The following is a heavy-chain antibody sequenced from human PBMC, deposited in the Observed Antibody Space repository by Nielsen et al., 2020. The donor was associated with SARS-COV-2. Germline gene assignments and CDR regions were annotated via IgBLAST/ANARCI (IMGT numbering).Heavy chain of an antibody. V-gene: IGHV4-59*01. CDR1: GGSISSYY. Sequence: GSLRLSCTVSGGSISSYYWSWIRQPPGKGLEWIGYIYYSGSTNYNPSLKSRVTISVDTSKNQFSLKLSSVTAADTAVYYCARDYYYGSGSHPGMDVWGQGTTVTVSS. CDR3: ARDYYYGSGSHPGMDV. D-gene: IGHD3-10*01. CDR2: IYYSGST. J-gene: IGHJ6*02.